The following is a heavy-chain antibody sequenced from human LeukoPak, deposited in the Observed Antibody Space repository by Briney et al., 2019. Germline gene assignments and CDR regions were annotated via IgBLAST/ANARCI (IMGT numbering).Heavy chain of an antibody. D-gene: IGHD3-22*01. CDR3: ARDTYYYDSSGYYSYYFGY. V-gene: IGHV3-48*02. J-gene: IGHJ4*02. Sequence: GGSLRLSCAASGFTFSSYSMNWVRQAPGKGLEWVSYISSSSSTIYYADSVKGRFTISRDNAKNSLYLQMNSLRDEDTAVYYCARDTYYYDSSGYYSYYFGYWGQGTLVTVSS. CDR2: ISSSSSTI. CDR1: GFTFSSYS.